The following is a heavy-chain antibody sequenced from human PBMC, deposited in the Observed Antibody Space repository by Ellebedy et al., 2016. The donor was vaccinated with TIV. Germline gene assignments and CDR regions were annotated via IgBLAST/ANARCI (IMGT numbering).Heavy chain of an antibody. V-gene: IGHV3-23*01. CDR2: SSDVGIT. Sequence: GESLKISCAASGFSITNYALSWVRQAPGSRLEWVSSSSDVGITNYADSVKGRFTISRDNSKNTLYLQMNSLRAEDTAVYYCAKVYSSGWYGEQYYFDYWGQGTLVTVSS. CDR1: GFSITNYA. CDR3: AKVYSSGWYGEQYYFDY. J-gene: IGHJ4*02. D-gene: IGHD6-19*01.